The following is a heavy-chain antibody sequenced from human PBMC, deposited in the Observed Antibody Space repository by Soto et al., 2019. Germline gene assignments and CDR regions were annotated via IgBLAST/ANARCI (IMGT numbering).Heavy chain of an antibody. V-gene: IGHV4-30-2*01. CDR2: IYHGGST. CDR3: ARVPDY. CDR1: GDSISSGAYS. Sequence: SETLSLTCTVSGDSISSGAYSWGWIRQPPGKGLEWIGYIYHGGSTYYNPSLKSRVTISVDRSKNQFSLKLSSVTAADTAVYYCARVPDYWRQGTLVTVSS. J-gene: IGHJ4*02.